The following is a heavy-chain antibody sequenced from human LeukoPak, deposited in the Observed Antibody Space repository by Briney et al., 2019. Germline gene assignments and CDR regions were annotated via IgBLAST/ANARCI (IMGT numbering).Heavy chain of an antibody. CDR2: ISGSGDST. CDR3: AKQRYSSGGHFDY. D-gene: IGHD6-19*01. Sequence: PGGSLRLSCAASGFTFSSYAMTWVRQAPGKGLEWVSAISGSGDSTFYADSVKGRFTTSRDNSKNTLYLQMNSLRAEDTAVYYCAKQRYSSGGHFDYWGQGTLVTVSS. J-gene: IGHJ4*02. V-gene: IGHV3-23*01. CDR1: GFTFSSYA.